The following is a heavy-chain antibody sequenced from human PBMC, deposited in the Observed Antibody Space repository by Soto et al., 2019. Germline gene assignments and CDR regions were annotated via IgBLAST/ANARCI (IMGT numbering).Heavy chain of an antibody. Sequence: GGSLRLSCAASGFTLSIYSMNWVRQAPGKGLEWLSYISKSSTTIYYADSVMGRFTISRDNAKNSLYLQMNSLRDEDTAVYYCAVGSGTEMALDIWGQGTMVTVSS. V-gene: IGHV3-48*02. CDR3: AVGSGTEMALDI. CDR2: ISKSSTTI. CDR1: GFTLSIYS. D-gene: IGHD3-10*01. J-gene: IGHJ3*02.